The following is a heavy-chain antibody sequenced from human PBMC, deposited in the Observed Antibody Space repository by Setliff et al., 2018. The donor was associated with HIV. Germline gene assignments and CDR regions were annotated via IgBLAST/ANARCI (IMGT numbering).Heavy chain of an antibody. CDR1: GFTFSSYA. CDR3: ARVKRGTPPSY. CDR2: IHSSGTVM. J-gene: IGHJ4*02. Sequence: GGSLRLSCAASGFTFSSYAMSWVRQAPGKGLEWLSYIHSSGTVMNYADSIKGRFSVSRDNIENSLYLQMNSLRAEDTGVYYCARVKRGTPPSYWGQGTLVTVSS. V-gene: IGHV3-48*04.